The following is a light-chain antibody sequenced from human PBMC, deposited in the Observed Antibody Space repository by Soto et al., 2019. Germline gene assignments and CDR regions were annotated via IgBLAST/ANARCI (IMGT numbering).Light chain of an antibody. J-gene: IGKJ1*01. CDR3: LQDYNYPWT. CDR1: QGIRND. Sequence: LQMTLSPYSLSASVGGRVTITCRASQGIRNDLDWYQQKPGKAPKILIYAASSLQSGVPSRFSVSGSGTDFTLTISGLKPEDFATYYCLQDYNYPWTFGQGTKVDIK. CDR2: AAS. V-gene: IGKV1-6*01.